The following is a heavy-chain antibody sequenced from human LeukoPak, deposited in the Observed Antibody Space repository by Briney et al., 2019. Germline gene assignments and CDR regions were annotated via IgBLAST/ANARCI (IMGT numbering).Heavy chain of an antibody. CDR3: AKDRVATIWEFDY. Sequence: GGSLRLSCAASGFTFSSYAMSWVRQAPGKGLEWVSAISGSGGSTYYADSVKGRFTISRDNSKNTLYLQVNSLRAEDTAVYYCAKDRVATIWEFDYWGQGTLVTVSS. CDR2: ISGSGGST. J-gene: IGHJ4*02. V-gene: IGHV3-23*01. D-gene: IGHD5-12*01. CDR1: GFTFSSYA.